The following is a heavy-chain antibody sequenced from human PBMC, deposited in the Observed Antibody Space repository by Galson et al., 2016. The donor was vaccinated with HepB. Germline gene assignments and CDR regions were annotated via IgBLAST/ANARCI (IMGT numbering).Heavy chain of an antibody. CDR1: GYTFTSYY. CDR3: AREGVEERWFDP. CDR2: INPSGGST. V-gene: IGHV1-46*01. Sequence: SVKVSCKASGYTFTSYYMHWVRQAPGQGLEWMGIINPSGGSTRYAEKFQGRVTMTRDTSTSTVYMEFSSLTSEDTAVYYCAREGVEERWFDPWGQGTLVTVSS. D-gene: IGHD1-26*01. J-gene: IGHJ5*02.